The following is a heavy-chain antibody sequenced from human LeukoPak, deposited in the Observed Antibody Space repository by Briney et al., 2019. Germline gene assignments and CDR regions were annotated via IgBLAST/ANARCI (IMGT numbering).Heavy chain of an antibody. CDR2: ISGSGGST. CDR3: ARGARSHYYYYGMDV. J-gene: IGHJ6*02. Sequence: GGSLRLSCAASGFTFSSYAMSWVRQAPGKGLEWVSAISGSGGSTYYADSVKGRFTISRDNSKNTLYLQMNSLRAEDTAVYYCARGARSHYYYYGMDVWGQGTTVTVSS. D-gene: IGHD6-6*01. V-gene: IGHV3-23*01. CDR1: GFTFSSYA.